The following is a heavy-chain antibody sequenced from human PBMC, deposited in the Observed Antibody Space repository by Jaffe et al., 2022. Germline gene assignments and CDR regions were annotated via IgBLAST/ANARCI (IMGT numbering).Heavy chain of an antibody. V-gene: IGHV4-61*02. D-gene: IGHD2-2*01. CDR3: ARVYQPLQIDY. CDR2: IYTSGST. J-gene: IGHJ4*02. Sequence: QVQLQESGPGLVKPSQTLSLTCTVSGGSISSGSYYWSWIRQPAGKGLEWIGRIYTSGSTNYNPSLKSRVTISVDTSKNQFSLKLSSVTAADTAVYYCARVYQPLQIDYWGQGTLVTVSS. CDR1: GGSISSGSYY.